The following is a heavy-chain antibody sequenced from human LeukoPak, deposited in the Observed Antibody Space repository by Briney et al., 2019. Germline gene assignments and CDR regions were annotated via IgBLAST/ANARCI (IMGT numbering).Heavy chain of an antibody. D-gene: IGHD3-22*01. CDR2: ISGSGGSK. Sequence: GSLTLSCAPSGFTLSDHATGWVRQAPGGGREWVSAISGSGGSKYYADSVKGRLTIARDNSKSSLYLQMNSLRAEDTAVYDCAKDKTNSGYSPFDYWGQGTLVTVSS. CDR3: AKDKTNSGYSPFDY. CDR1: GFTLSDHA. J-gene: IGHJ4*02. V-gene: IGHV3-23*01.